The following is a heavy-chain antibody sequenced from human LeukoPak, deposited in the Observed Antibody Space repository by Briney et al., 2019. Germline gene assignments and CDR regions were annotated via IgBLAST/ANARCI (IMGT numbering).Heavy chain of an antibody. CDR1: GYTFTGYY. CDR2: INPNSGGT. J-gene: IGHJ4*02. CDR3: ARAVGDYDSSGYYYY. D-gene: IGHD3-22*01. Sequence: ASVKVSCKASGYTFTGYYMHWVRQAPGQGLEWMGWINPNSGGTNYAQKFQGRVTMTRDTSISTAYMELSRLRSDDTAVYYCARAVGDYDSSGYYYYWGQGTLVTVSS. V-gene: IGHV1-2*02.